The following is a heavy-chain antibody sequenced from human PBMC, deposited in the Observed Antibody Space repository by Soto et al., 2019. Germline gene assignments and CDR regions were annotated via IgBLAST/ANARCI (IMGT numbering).Heavy chain of an antibody. J-gene: IGHJ6*02. CDR3: ARDGQSLAPYALDV. V-gene: IGHV3-33*01. Sequence: QVQVVESGGGVVQPGRSLRLSCTASGFTFSGHAMHWVRQPPGKGLEWVAQIWYDGSNKYYADSVKGRFTISRDNSKNTLYVQVDSLRVEGTAVYYCARDGQSLAPYALDVWGQGTSVTVSS. D-gene: IGHD6-19*01. CDR2: IWYDGSNK. CDR1: GFTFSGHA.